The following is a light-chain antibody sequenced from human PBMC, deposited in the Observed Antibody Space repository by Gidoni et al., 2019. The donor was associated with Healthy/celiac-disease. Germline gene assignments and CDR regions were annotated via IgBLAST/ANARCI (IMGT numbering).Light chain of an antibody. V-gene: IGLV1-44*01. J-gene: IGLJ3*02. CDR2: GNN. CDR3: AAWDDSLNGWV. Sequence: SVLTQPPSASGTTGQRVTISCSGSSSNIGSNTVNWYQQLPGTAPKLLIYGNNQRPSGVPDRFSGSKSGNSASLAISGLQSEDEADYYCAAWDDSLNGWVFGGGTKLTVL. CDR1: SSNIGSNT.